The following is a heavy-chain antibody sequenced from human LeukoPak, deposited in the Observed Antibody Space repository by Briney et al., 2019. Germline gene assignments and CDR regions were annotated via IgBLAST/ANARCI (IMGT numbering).Heavy chain of an antibody. V-gene: IGHV3-30*18. CDR2: ISYDGSNK. CDR1: GFTFDDYA. J-gene: IGHJ6*03. Sequence: GGSLRLSCAASGFTFDDYAMHWVRQAPGKGLEWVAVISYDGSNKYYAESVKGRVTISRENSQNTLYLQMNSLRAEDTAVYYCAKAYTIFGMILLQYCYMDVWGKGTTVTVSS. CDR3: AKAYTIFGMILLQYCYMDV. D-gene: IGHD3-3*01.